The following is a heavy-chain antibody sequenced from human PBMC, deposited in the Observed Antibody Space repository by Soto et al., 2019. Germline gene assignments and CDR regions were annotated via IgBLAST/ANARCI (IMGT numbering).Heavy chain of an antibody. J-gene: IGHJ4*02. Sequence: PGGSLRLSCAASGFTFSSYSMNWVRQAPGKGLEWVSSISSSSSYIYYADSVKGRFTISRDNAKNSLYLQMNSLRAEDTAVYYCARAPEKAYYDYIWGSYRLFDYWGQGTLVTVSS. CDR3: ARAPEKAYYDYIWGSYRLFDY. V-gene: IGHV3-21*01. CDR2: ISSSSSYI. CDR1: GFTFSSYS. D-gene: IGHD3-16*02.